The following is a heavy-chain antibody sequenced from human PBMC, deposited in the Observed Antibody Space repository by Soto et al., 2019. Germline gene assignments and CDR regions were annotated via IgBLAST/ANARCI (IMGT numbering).Heavy chain of an antibody. J-gene: IGHJ2*01. CDR3: ARGTREGWYFDL. V-gene: IGHV4-34*01. CDR1: GGSFSAYY. Sequence: QVQLQQWGAGLLKPSETLSLTCAVYGGSFSAYYWSWIRQPPGKGLEWIGEINHSGSTNYNPSLKSRAIISVEPSKNQCSLRLSSVTAADTAVYYCARGTREGWYFDLWGRGTLVTVSS. CDR2: INHSGST.